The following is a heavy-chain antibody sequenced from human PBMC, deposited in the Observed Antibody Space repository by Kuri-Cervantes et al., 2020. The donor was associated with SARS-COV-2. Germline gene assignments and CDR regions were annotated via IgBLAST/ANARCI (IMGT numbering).Heavy chain of an antibody. V-gene: IGHV4-38-2*01. J-gene: IGHJ4*02. D-gene: IGHD4-17*01. CDR3: ARGKDHYGDYGYYFDY. CDR2: IYHSGST. CDR1: GYSISSGYY. Sequence: GSLRLSCAVSGYSISSGYYWGWIRQPPGKGLEWIGSIYHSGSTYYNPSLKSRVTISVDTSKNQFSLKLSSVTAADTAVYYCARGKDHYGDYGYYFDYWGQGTLVTVS.